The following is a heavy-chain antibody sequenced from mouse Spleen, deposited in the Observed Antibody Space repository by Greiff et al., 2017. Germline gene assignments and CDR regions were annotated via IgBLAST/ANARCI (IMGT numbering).Heavy chain of an antibody. D-gene: IGHD2-4*01. J-gene: IGHJ1*01. CDR3: ARRGATMITTDWYFDV. Sequence: EVKLVESGGGLVQPGESLKLSCESNEYEFPSHDMSWVRKTPEKRLELVAAINSDGGSTYYPDTMERRFIISRDNTKKTLYLQMSSLRSEDTALYYCARRGATMITTDWYFDVWGAGTTVTVSS. CDR1: EYEFPSHD. CDR2: INSDGGST. V-gene: IGHV5-2*03.